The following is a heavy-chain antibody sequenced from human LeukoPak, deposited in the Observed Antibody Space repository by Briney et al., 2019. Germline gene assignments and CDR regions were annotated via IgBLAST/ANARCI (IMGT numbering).Heavy chain of an antibody. Sequence: PSETLSLTCTVSGGSISSYWSWIRQSPGKGLEWIGYIYFSGTTNYNPSLKSRLTKSIDTSRNQFSLKLSSVTAADTAIYYCVSGGSYLTKWGQGTLVTVSS. CDR3: VSGGSYLTK. V-gene: IGHV4-59*01. CDR2: IYFSGTT. D-gene: IGHD3-10*01. J-gene: IGHJ4*02. CDR1: GGSISSY.